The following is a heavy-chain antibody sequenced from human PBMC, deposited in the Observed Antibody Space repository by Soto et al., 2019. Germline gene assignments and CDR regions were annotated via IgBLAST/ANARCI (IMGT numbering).Heavy chain of an antibody. CDR3: ARETYRGFYFDY. J-gene: IGHJ4*02. Sequence: PGGSLRLSCAASGFTFTDYWTHWVRQAPGKGLVWVSRINSDVSRTSYADSVTGRFTISRDNAKNTLYLQMNSLRVEDTALYYCARETYRGFYFDYWGQGTLVTVSS. CDR1: GFTFTDYW. CDR2: INSDVSRT. D-gene: IGHD4-4*01. V-gene: IGHV3-74*01.